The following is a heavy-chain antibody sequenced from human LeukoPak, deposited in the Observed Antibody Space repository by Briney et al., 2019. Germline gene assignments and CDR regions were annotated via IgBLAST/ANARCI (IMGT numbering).Heavy chain of an antibody. CDR1: GFTSSSYC. D-gene: IGHD2-21*02. CDR3: ARGTVTAPDY. J-gene: IGHJ4*02. CDR2: IKEGGSAK. Sequence: PGGSLRLSCAAAGFTSSSYCMAWVRQAPGKGLEWVANIKEGGSAKYYVDSVRGRFTISRDNAKNSLYLQMNSLRAEDTAVYYCARGTVTAPDYWGQGTLVTVSS. V-gene: IGHV3-7*04.